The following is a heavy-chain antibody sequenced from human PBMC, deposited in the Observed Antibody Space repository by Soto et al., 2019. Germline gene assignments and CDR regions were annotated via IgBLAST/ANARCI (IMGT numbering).Heavy chain of an antibody. D-gene: IGHD6-13*01. Sequence: QVQLVQSGAEVKKPGASVKVSCRVFGNTLSKLYMHWVRQSPGKGLEWRGGFDPEHGGTIHAQKIQGRVTMTEDTSTDTAYMELSSLRSEHTAVYYCATIQHSYYWGQGTLVTVSS. CDR2: FDPEHGGT. V-gene: IGHV1-24*01. J-gene: IGHJ4*02. CDR1: GNTLSKLY. CDR3: ATIQHSYY.